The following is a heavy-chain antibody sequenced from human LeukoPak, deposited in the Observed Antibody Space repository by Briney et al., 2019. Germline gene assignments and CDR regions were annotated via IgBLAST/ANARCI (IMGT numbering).Heavy chain of an antibody. J-gene: IGHJ3*01. CDR3: GKDPNGDYVGAFDF. Sequence: GGSLRLSCAASGFTFSNYALIWVRQAPGKGLEWISAIRGTGGTTYYADSVKGRCTISRDNSRNTVYLQMNSLRAEDTALYFCGKDPNGDYVGAFDFWGPGTMVTVSS. V-gene: IGHV3-23*01. D-gene: IGHD4-17*01. CDR2: IRGTGGTT. CDR1: GFTFSNYA.